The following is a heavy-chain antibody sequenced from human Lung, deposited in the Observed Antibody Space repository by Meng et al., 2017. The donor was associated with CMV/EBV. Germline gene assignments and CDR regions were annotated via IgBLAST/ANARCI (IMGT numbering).Heavy chain of an antibody. CDR2: INPNSGGT. J-gene: IGHJ3*02. CDR1: GCTFTGFY. CDR3: ARESGEDAFDI. V-gene: IGHV1-2*02. D-gene: IGHD7-27*01. Sequence: ASVKVSCKTSGCTFTGFYIHWVRQAPGQGLEWMGWINPNSGGTEYAQKFQGRVTMTRDTSISTAYMELSRLRSDDTAVYYCARESGEDAFDIWGQGTMVTGSS.